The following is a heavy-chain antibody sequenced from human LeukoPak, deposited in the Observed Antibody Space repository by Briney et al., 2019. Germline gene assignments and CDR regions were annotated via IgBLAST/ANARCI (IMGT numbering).Heavy chain of an antibody. CDR2: INPNSGGT. CDR1: RYTFTGYY. D-gene: IGHD3-22*01. J-gene: IGHJ5*02. V-gene: IGHV1-2*02. Sequence: ASVKVSCKASRYTFTGYYMHWVRQAPGQGLEWMGWINPNSGGTNYAQTFQGRVTMTRDTSISTPYMELRRLRSDDTAVYYWAREIVRGFELTDSCGYYRRFWFEPWGQGTLVTV. CDR3: AREIVRGFELTDSCGYYRRFWFEP.